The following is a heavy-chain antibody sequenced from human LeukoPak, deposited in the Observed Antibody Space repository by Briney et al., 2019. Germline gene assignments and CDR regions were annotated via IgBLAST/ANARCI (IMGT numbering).Heavy chain of an antibody. J-gene: IGHJ6*03. Sequence: SETLSLTCTVPGGSISSYYWSWIRQPPGKRLEWIGYIYYSGSTKNNPSLKSRVTISVDTSKNQFSLKLSSVTAADTAVYYCARTYYDLWSGSYYSYMDVWGKGTTVTVSS. CDR1: GGSISSYY. D-gene: IGHD3-3*01. V-gene: IGHV4-59*01. CDR2: IYYSGST. CDR3: ARTYYDLWSGSYYSYMDV.